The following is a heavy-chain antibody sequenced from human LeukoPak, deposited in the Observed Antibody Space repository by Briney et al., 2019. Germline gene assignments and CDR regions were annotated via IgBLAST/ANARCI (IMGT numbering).Heavy chain of an antibody. Sequence: PSETLSLTCTVSGGSISSSSYYWGWIRQPPGKGLEWIGSIYYSGSTYYNPSLKSRVTISVDTSKNQFSLKLSSVTAADTAVYYCARVENVDYYDSSGHRVIDYWGQGTLVTVSS. V-gene: IGHV4-39*01. CDR3: ARVENVDYYDSSGHRVIDY. D-gene: IGHD3-22*01. CDR2: IYYSGST. CDR1: GGSISSSSYY. J-gene: IGHJ4*02.